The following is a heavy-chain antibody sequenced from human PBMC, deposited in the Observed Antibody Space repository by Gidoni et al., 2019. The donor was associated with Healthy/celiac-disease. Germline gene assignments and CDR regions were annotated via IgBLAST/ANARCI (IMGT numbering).Heavy chain of an antibody. CDR2: FYYSGKT. CDR3: ASVTVSTRGFDY. D-gene: IGHD4-4*01. Sequence: QLQLQESGPGLVKPSETLSLTCTVSGGSISSSSYYWGWIRQPPGKGLEWIGSFYYSGKTYYNPSLKSRITISVDTSKNQFSLKLNSVTAADTAVYFCASVTVSTRGFDYWGQGTLVTVSS. J-gene: IGHJ4*02. CDR1: GGSISSSSYY. V-gene: IGHV4-39*01.